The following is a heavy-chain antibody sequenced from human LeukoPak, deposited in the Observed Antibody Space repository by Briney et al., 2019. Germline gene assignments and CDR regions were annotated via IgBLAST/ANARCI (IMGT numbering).Heavy chain of an antibody. V-gene: IGHV1-69*04. CDR2: IIPILGMA. CDR3: ARVGIAVAGPLG. D-gene: IGHD6-19*01. Sequence: SVKVSCKASGGTFSSYAISWVRQAPGQGLEWMGRIIPILGMANYAQKFQGRVTITADKSTSTAYMELSSLRSEDTAVYYCARVGIAVAGPLGWGQGTLVTVSS. J-gene: IGHJ4*02. CDR1: GGTFSSYA.